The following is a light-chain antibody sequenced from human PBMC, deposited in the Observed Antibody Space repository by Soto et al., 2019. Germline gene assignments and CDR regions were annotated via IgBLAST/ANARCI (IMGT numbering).Light chain of an antibody. CDR2: SAS. V-gene: IGKV3-20*01. Sequence: EIVVTQSPGALSLSPGDSATLSCRASHSVSSSYLAWYQQKPGQAPRLLIYSASSRATGIPDRFSGSGSGTDFTLTISRLEPEDFAVYYCQQFGGSSYTVGQGTKLEIK. CDR1: HSVSSSY. CDR3: QQFGGSSYT. J-gene: IGKJ2*01.